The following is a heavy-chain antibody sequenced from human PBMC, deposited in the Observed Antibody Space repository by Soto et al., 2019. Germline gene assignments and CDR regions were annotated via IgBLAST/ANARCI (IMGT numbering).Heavy chain of an antibody. V-gene: IGHV4-30-4*01. CDR1: GGSISSGDYS. CDR3: ARGGWLRPFDY. CDR2: IYYSGST. D-gene: IGHD5-12*01. J-gene: IGHJ4*02. Sequence: LSLTCTVSGGSISSGDYSWSWIRQPPGKGLEWIGYIYYSGSTYYNPSLKSRVTISVDTSKNQFSLKLSSVTAADAAVYYCARGGWLRPFDYWGQGTLVTVSS.